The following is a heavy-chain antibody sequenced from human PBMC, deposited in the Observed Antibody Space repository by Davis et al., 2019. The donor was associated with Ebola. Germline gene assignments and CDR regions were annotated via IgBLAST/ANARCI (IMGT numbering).Heavy chain of an antibody. J-gene: IGHJ6*03. V-gene: IGHV1-18*01. D-gene: IGHD7-27*01. CDR1: GGTFSSYA. CDR3: ARDLGMVYYYYMDV. CDR2: ISAYNGNT. Sequence: AASVKVSCKASGGTFSSYAISWVRQAPGQGLEWMGWISAYNGNTNYAQKLQGRVTMTTDTSTSTAYMELRSLRSDDTAVYYCARDLGMVYYYYMDVWGKGTTVTVSS.